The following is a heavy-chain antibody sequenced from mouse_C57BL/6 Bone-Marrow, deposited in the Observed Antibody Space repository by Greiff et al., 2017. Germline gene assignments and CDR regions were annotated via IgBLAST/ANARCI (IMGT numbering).Heavy chain of an antibody. D-gene: IGHD2-4*01. CDR3: ARHEGDYDGFAY. Sequence: EVMLVESGGDLVKPGGSLKLSCAASGFTFSSYGMSWVRQTPDKRLEWVATISSGGSYTYYPDSVKGRFTISRDNAKNTLYLQMSSLKSEDTAMYYFARHEGDYDGFAYWGQGTLVTVSA. V-gene: IGHV5-6*01. CDR2: ISSGGSYT. J-gene: IGHJ3*01. CDR1: GFTFSSYG.